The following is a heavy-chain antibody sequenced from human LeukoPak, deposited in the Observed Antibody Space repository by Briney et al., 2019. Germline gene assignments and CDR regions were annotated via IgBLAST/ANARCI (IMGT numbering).Heavy chain of an antibody. CDR3: ARGWFGEDMDV. D-gene: IGHD3-10*01. J-gene: IGHJ6*03. Sequence: ASVKLSCKVSGYTLTELSMHWVRQAPGKGLEWMGGFDPEDGETIYAQKFQGRVTMTRDTSTRTVYMELRSLRSEDTAVYYCARGWFGEDMDVWGKGTTVTISS. V-gene: IGHV1-24*01. CDR1: GYTLTELS. CDR2: FDPEDGET.